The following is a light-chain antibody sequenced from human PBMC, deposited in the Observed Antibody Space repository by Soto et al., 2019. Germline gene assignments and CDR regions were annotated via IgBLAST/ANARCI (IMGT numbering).Light chain of an antibody. CDR3: QQYYNWPPMYT. CDR2: GAS. CDR1: QSVSSN. V-gene: IGKV3-15*01. Sequence: EIVMTQSPATLSVSPGERATLSCRASQSVSSNLAWYQQKPGQAPRLLIYGASTRATGIPARFSGSGSGTEFTVTISSLQSEDFALYYCQQYYNWPPMYTFGQGTKLEIK. J-gene: IGKJ2*01.